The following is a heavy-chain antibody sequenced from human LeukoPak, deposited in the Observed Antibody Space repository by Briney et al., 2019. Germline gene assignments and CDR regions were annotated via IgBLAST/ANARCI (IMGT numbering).Heavy chain of an antibody. CDR3: ASWAKTYYDFWSGYWVGDYYGMDV. CDR2: INPSGGST. V-gene: IGHV1-46*01. J-gene: IGHJ6*02. CDR1: GYTFTSYY. Sequence: ASVKVSCKASGYTFTSYYMHWVRQAPGQGLEWMGIINPSGGSTSYAQKFQGRVTMTRDTSTSTVYMELSSLRSEDTAVYYCASWAKTYYDFWSGYWVGDYYGMDVWGQGTTVTVSS. D-gene: IGHD3-3*01.